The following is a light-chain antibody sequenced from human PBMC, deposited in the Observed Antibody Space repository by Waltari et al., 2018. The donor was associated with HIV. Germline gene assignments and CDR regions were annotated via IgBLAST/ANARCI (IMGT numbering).Light chain of an antibody. CDR1: NLGSQS. CDR3: QVWDSGSAHVV. V-gene: IGLV3-21*02. CDR2: DGA. Sequence: SYVLTQPPSVSVAPGQTAGITCGGANLGSQSVHWYQQKPGQAPVLLIYDGADRPSGIPERFSGSNSENTATLTIGRVEAGDEADYYCQVWDSGSAHVVFGGGTNLAVL. J-gene: IGLJ2*01.